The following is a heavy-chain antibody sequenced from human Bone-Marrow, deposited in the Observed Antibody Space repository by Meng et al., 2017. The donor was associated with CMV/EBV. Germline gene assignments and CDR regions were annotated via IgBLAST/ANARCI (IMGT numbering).Heavy chain of an antibody. CDR2: IKEDGSEK. CDR1: GITFSSYW. Sequence: GGSLRLSCAASGITFSSYWMTWVRQAPGKGLEWVASIKEDGSEKYYVDSVKGRFTISRDNAKNSLYLQMNSLRVDDTAVYHCATRAASDYWGQGMLVTVSS. D-gene: IGHD2-15*01. CDR3: ATRAASDY. V-gene: IGHV3-7*01. J-gene: IGHJ4*02.